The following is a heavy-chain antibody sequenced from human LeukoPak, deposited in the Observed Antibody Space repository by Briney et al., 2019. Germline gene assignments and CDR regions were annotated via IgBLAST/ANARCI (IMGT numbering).Heavy chain of an antibody. Sequence: GGSLRLSCAASGFTLSDYYMSWIRQAPGKGLEWVSYISSRGTTKYYADSVKGRFTISRDNAKNSLYLQMNSLRAEDTVVYSCARERVNNGGKGGFDPWGQGTLVTVSS. CDR1: GFTLSDYY. V-gene: IGHV3-11*01. D-gene: IGHD4-23*01. J-gene: IGHJ5*02. CDR2: ISSRGTTK. CDR3: ARERVNNGGKGGFDP.